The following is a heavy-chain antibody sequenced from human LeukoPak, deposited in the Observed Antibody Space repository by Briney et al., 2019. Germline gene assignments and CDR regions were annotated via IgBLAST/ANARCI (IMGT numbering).Heavy chain of an antibody. D-gene: IGHD4-11*01. J-gene: IGHJ4*02. V-gene: IGHV4-59*12. CDR2: IYYSGRK. CDR3: ARGFYSPHY. CDR1: GGSISMDY. Sequence: SGTLSLTRTFSGGSISMDYCSGIRQPPGKGREWMVYIYYSGRKYYNPSLKSRITISVDTSKNQLSLKLSSVSAEDTAVYYCARGFYSPHYWGQGTLASVSS.